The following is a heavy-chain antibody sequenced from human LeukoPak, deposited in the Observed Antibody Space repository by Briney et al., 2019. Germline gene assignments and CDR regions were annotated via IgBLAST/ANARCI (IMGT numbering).Heavy chain of an antibody. V-gene: IGHV3-66*01. CDR3: ARDPYYYGMDV. CDR1: GFTVSSNY. J-gene: IGHJ6*02. Sequence: GGSLRLSCAASGFTVSSNYMSWVRQAPGTGLEWVSVIYSGGSTYYADSVKGRFTISRDNSKNTLYLQMNSLRAEDTAVYYCARDPYYYGMDVWGQGTTVTVSS. CDR2: IYSGGST.